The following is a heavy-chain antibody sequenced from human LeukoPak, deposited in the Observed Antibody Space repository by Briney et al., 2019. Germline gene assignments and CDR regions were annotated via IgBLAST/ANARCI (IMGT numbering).Heavy chain of an antibody. Sequence: GGSLRLPCAASGFTVSSNYMSWVRQPPGKGLEWVSVLYSGGNTYYADYVKGRFTISRDNSKNTLYLQMNSLRAEDTAVYYCARVPAASYFDYWGQGTLVTVSS. D-gene: IGHD2-2*01. CDR2: LYSGGNT. CDR1: GFTVSSNY. CDR3: ARVPAASYFDY. J-gene: IGHJ4*02. V-gene: IGHV3-66*01.